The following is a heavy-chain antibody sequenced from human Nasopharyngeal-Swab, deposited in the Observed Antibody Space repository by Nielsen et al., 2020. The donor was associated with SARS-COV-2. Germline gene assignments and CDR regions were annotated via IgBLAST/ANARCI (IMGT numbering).Heavy chain of an antibody. CDR1: GFIFSSYE. CDR2: ISSSDTI. D-gene: IGHD3-9*01. Sequence: GGSLRLSCAASGFIFSSYEMNWVRQATGKGLAWVSYISSSDTIYYADSVKGRFTISRHNAKNSLYLQMNSLTAEDTAVYYCARDFWGDILTGYYWSHYFYAMDVWGQGTTVTVS. J-gene: IGHJ6*02. V-gene: IGHV3-48*03. CDR3: ARDFWGDILTGYYWSHYFYAMDV.